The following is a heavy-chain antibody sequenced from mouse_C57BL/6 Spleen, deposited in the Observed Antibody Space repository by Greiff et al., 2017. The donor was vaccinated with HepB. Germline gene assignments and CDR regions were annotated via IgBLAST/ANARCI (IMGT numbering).Heavy chain of an antibody. CDR1: GYTFTSYW. CDR2: IDPSDSYT. J-gene: IGHJ1*03. D-gene: IGHD2-4*01. V-gene: IGHV1-50*01. CDR3: ARYDYDRHWYFDV. Sequence: QVQLKQPGAELVKPGASVKLSCKASGYTFTSYWMQWVKQRPGQGLEWIGEIDPSDSYTNYNQKFKGKATLTVDTSSSTAYMQLSSLTSEDSAVYYCARYDYDRHWYFDVWGTGTTVTVSS.